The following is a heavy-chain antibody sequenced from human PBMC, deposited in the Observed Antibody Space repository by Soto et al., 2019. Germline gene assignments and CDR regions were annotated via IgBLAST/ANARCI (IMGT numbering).Heavy chain of an antibody. CDR1: GFTFSSYA. D-gene: IGHD6-6*01. V-gene: IGHV1-69*01. CDR3: ARGRSSSFGLDAFDI. J-gene: IGHJ3*02. Sequence: VQLLESGGGLVQPGGSLRLSCAASGFTFSSYAMSWVRQAPGKGLEWMGGIIPIFGTANYAQKFQGRVTITADESTSTAYMELSSLRSEDTAVYYCARGRSSSFGLDAFDIWGQGTMVTVSS. CDR2: IIPIFGTA.